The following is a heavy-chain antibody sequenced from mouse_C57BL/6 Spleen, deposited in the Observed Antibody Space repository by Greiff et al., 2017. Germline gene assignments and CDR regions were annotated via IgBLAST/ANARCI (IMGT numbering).Heavy chain of an antibody. Sequence: QVQLKQSGAELVRPGASVTLSCTASGYTFTDYEMHWVKQTPVHGLEWIGAIDPETGGTAYNEKFKGKAILTADKTSSTAYMELRSLTSEDSAVYYCTRDGYYGYWGQGTTLTVSS. D-gene: IGHD2-3*01. CDR1: GYTFTDYE. V-gene: IGHV1-15*01. CDR2: IDPETGGT. CDR3: TRDGYYGY. J-gene: IGHJ2*01.